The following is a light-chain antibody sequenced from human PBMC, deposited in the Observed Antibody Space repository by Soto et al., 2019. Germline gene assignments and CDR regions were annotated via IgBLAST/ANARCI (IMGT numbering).Light chain of an antibody. V-gene: IGLV2-8*01. Sequence: QSALTQPPSASGSPGQSVTISCTGTSSDVGGYNYVSWYQQHPGKAPKLMIYDVSKRPSGVPDRFSGSKSGNTASLTVSGLQAEDEADYYCSSYAGSNNVFGTGTKVPS. CDR1: SSDVGGYNY. J-gene: IGLJ1*01. CDR3: SSYAGSNNV. CDR2: DVS.